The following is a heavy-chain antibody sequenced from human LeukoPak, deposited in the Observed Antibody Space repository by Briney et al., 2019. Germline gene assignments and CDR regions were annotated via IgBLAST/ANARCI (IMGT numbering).Heavy chain of an antibody. V-gene: IGHV3-23*01. CDR2: ISDSGGST. J-gene: IGHJ4*02. CDR3: ARPYYYGSGSYGGFDY. D-gene: IGHD3-10*01. CDR1: GFTFSNYA. Sequence: QPGGSLRLSCAASGFTFSNYAMSWVRQAPGKGLEWVSAISDSGGSTYDADSVKGRFTISRDNSKNTLYLQMNSLRAEDTAVYYCARPYYYGSGSYGGFDYWGQGTLVTVSS.